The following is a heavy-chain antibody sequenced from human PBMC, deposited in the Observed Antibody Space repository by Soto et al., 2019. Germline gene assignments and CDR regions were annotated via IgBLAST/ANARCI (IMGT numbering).Heavy chain of an antibody. V-gene: IGHV1-69*01. Sequence: QVQLVQSGAEVKKPGSSVKVSCKASGGTFSSYAISWVRQAPGQGLEWMGGIIPIFGTANYAQKFQGRVTITADESTSTAYMELSSLRSEDTAVYYCASVKATSDYYDSSVYFDYWGQGTLVTVSS. CDR1: GGTFSSYA. D-gene: IGHD3-22*01. CDR3: ASVKATSDYYDSSVYFDY. CDR2: IIPIFGTA. J-gene: IGHJ4*02.